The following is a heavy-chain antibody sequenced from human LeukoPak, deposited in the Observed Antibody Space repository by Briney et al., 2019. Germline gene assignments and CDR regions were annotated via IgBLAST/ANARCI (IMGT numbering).Heavy chain of an antibody. CDR2: IYYSGST. CDR1: GGSISSGDYY. J-gene: IGHJ4*02. CDR3: ARVDTAMVEGDY. D-gene: IGHD5-18*01. V-gene: IGHV4-30-4*01. Sequence: QTLSLTCTVSGGSISSGDYYWSWIRQPPGKGLEWIGYIYYSGSTYYNPSLKSRVTISVDTSKNQFSLKLSSVTAADTAVYYCARVDTAMVEGDYWGQGTLVTVSS.